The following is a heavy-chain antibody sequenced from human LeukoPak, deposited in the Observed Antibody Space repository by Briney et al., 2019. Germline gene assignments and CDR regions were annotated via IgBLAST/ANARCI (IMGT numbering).Heavy chain of an antibody. CDR3: ARGVGSYGINWFDP. V-gene: IGHV1-46*01. CDR1: GYTFTSYF. CDR2: INPSGGST. Sequence: ASVKVSCKASGYTFTSYFMYWVRQAPGQRREWMGIINPSGGSTSYSQKFQGRVTMTRDTSTSTVYMELSSLRSEDTAVYYCARGVGSYGINWFDPWGQGTLVTVSS. D-gene: IGHD4-17*01. J-gene: IGHJ5*02.